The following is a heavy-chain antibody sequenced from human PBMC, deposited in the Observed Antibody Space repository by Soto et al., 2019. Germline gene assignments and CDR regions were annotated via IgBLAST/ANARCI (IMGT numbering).Heavy chain of an antibody. CDR3: TKDQRFS. J-gene: IGHJ5*02. V-gene: IGHV3-23*01. CDR1: GFTFSNYA. Sequence: EVQLLESGGGVVQPRGSLRLSCAASGFTFSNYAMSWVRQAPGKGLQWVSSISGSGVTTYYADSVKGRFAISRDNSRNTLYLQMSSLRVEDTAIYYCTKDQRFSWGQGALVSVSS. CDR2: ISGSGVTT.